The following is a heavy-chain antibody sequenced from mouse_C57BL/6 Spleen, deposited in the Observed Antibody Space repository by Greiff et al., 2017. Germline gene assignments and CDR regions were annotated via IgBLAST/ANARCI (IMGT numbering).Heavy chain of an antibody. CDR2: ISPGGGNS. CDR3: TREGYRNDDGAMDY. CDR1: GFSFSGYA. D-gene: IGHD2-12*01. J-gene: IGHJ4*01. Sequence: EVQRVESGAGLVKPGASVKLSCTASGFSFSGYAMNWVRQTTEKRLEWVAYISPGGGNSNYAENVKGRVTITRDQASNTAYLQMSSLTSEDTAMYYCTREGYRNDDGAMDYWGQGTSVTVSS. V-gene: IGHV5-9-1*02.